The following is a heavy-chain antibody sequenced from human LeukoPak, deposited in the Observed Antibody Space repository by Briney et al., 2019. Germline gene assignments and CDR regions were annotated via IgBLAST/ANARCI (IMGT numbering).Heavy chain of an antibody. CDR2: ISYDGSIK. CDR3: ARKPDAFDL. Sequence: GGSLRLSCVASGFTFTSYAMHWVRQVPGKGLEWVTVISYDGSIKYYADSVKGRFTISRDISKNTLYLQMNSLRAEDTAVYYCARKPDAFDLWGQGTMVTVSS. V-gene: IGHV3-30-3*01. J-gene: IGHJ3*01. CDR1: GFTFTSYA.